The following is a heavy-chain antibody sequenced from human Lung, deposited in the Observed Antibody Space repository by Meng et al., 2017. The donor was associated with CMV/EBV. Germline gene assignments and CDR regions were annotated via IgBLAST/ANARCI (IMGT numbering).Heavy chain of an antibody. CDR1: GFTFSSYG. CDR3: AKDRIAARRGYFDY. J-gene: IGHJ4*02. Sequence: GGSLRLXCAASGFTFSSYGMHWVRQAPGKGLEWVAFIRYDGSNKYYADSVKGRFTISRDNSKNTLYLQMNSLRAEDTAVYYCAKDRIAARRGYFDYLGQGXLVTVSS. V-gene: IGHV3-30*02. D-gene: IGHD6-6*01. CDR2: IRYDGSNK.